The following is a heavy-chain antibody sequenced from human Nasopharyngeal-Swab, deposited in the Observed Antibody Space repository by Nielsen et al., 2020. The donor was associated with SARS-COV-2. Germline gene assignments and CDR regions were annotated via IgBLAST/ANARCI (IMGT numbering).Heavy chain of an antibody. CDR2: IKQDGSEK. CDR3: ARDSPIAAAADWYFDL. V-gene: IGHV3-7*01. J-gene: IGHJ2*01. CDR1: GFTFSSYW. D-gene: IGHD6-13*01. Sequence: GESLKISCAASGFTFSSYWMSWVRQAPGKGLEWVANIKQDGSEKYYVDSVKGRFTISRDNAKNSLYLEMNSLRDEDTAVYYCARDSPIAAAADWYFDLWGRGTLVTVSS.